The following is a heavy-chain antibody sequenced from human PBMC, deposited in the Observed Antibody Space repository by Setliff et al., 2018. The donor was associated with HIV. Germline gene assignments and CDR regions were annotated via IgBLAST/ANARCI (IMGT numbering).Heavy chain of an antibody. J-gene: IGHJ3*02. CDR3: ARDPRSSWYDDAFDI. Sequence: SETLSLTCTVSGGSIRTGAYYWGWIRQPPGKGLEWIGSIYYDGRTFYKPSLKSRLTISVDTSKNQFSLSLNSVTAADTAVYYCARDPRSSWYDDAFDIWGQGTMVTVSS. V-gene: IGHV4-39*07. CDR2: IYYDGRT. D-gene: IGHD6-13*01. CDR1: GGSIRTGAYY.